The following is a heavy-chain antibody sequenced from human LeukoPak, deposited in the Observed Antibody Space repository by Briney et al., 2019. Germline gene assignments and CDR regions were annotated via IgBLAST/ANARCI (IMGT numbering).Heavy chain of an antibody. D-gene: IGHD3-10*01. V-gene: IGHV3-30*02. CDR1: GFTFSSYG. Sequence: GGSLRLSCAASGFTFSSYGMHWVRQAPGKGLEWVAFIRYDGSNKYYADSVKGRFTISRDNSKNTLYLQMNSLRAEDTAVYYCAKDMGIPICYYGSGSSCELFDYWGQGTLVTVSS. J-gene: IGHJ4*02. CDR3: AKDMGIPICYYGSGSSCELFDY. CDR2: IRYDGSNK.